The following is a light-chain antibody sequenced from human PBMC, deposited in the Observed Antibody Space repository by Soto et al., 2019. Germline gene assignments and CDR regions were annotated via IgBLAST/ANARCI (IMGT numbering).Light chain of an antibody. CDR1: QSVGSS. V-gene: IGKV3-11*01. J-gene: IGKJ4*01. CDR3: QQRSLLFT. CDR2: DSS. Sequence: EIVLTQCPATLSLSPGERAALSCRTSQSVGSSLAWYQQKPGQPPRLLIYDSSNRATGIPGRFSGSGSGTDFTLTISSLEPADFAVYYCQQRSLLFTFGGGTKVDIK.